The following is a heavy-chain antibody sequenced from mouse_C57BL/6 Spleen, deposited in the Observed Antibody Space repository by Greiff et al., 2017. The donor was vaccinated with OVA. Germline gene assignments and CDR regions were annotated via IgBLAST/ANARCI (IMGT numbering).Heavy chain of an antibody. Sequence: VQLKESGPELVKPGASVKMSCKASGYTFTDYNMHWVKQSHGKSLEWIGYINPNNGGTSYNQKFKGKATLTVNKSSSTAYMELRSLTSEDSAVYYCARDSSGYRYFDYWGQGTTLTVSS. J-gene: IGHJ2*01. D-gene: IGHD3-2*02. CDR2: INPNNGGT. V-gene: IGHV1-22*01. CDR3: ARDSSGYRYFDY. CDR1: GYTFTDYN.